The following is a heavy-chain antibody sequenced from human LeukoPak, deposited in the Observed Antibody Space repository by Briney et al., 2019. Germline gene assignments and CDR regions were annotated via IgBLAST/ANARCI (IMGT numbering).Heavy chain of an antibody. CDR1: GFTFSNAW. Sequence: GGSLRLSCAASGFTFSNAWMSWVRQAPGKGLEWVGRIKSKTDGGTTDYAAPVKGRFTISRDDSKSIAYLQMNSLKTDDTAVYYCTRVGNPITMVRGVTPPFDYWGQGTLVTVSS. CDR3: TRVGNPITMVRGVTPPFDY. D-gene: IGHD3-10*01. V-gene: IGHV3-15*01. J-gene: IGHJ4*02. CDR2: IKSKTDGGTT.